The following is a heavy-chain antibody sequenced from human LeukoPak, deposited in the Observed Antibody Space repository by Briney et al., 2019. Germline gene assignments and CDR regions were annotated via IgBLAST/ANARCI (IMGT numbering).Heavy chain of an antibody. D-gene: IGHD6-13*01. V-gene: IGHV3-30-3*01. CDR3: ASTAGIAAARFDP. Sequence: PGGSLRLSCAASGFTFSSYAMHWVRQAPGKGLEWVAVISYDGSNKYYADSVKGRFTISRGNSKNTLYLQMNSLRAEDTAVYYCASTAGIAAARFDPWGQGTLVTVSS. J-gene: IGHJ5*02. CDR1: GFTFSSYA. CDR2: ISYDGSNK.